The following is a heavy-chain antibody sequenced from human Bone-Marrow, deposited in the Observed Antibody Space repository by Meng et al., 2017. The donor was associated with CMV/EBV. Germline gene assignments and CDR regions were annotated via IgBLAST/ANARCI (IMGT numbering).Heavy chain of an antibody. CDR3: ASGLLPSIQLWSSKPLYYYYYGMDV. D-gene: IGHD5-18*01. V-gene: IGHV1-69*05. CDR1: GGTFSSYA. J-gene: IGHJ6*02. Sequence: SVKVSCKASGGTFSSYAISWVRQAPGQGLEWMGGIIPIFGTANYAQKFQGRVTITTDESTSTAYMELSSLRSEDTAVYYCASGLLPSIQLWSSKPLYYYYYGMDVWGQGPTVTVSS. CDR2: IIPIFGTA.